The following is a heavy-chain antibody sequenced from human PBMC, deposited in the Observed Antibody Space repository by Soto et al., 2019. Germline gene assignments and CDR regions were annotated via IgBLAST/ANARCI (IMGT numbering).Heavy chain of an antibody. D-gene: IGHD4-17*01. CDR1: GGSISSGGYS. CDR3: ARGAVTNWFGP. Sequence: SETLSLTCAVSGGSISSGGYSWSWIRQPPGKGLEWIGYIYHSGSTYYNPSLKSRVTISVDRSKNQFSLKLSSVTAADTAVYYCARGAVTNWFGPWGQGTLVTVSS. CDR2: IYHSGST. J-gene: IGHJ5*02. V-gene: IGHV4-30-2*01.